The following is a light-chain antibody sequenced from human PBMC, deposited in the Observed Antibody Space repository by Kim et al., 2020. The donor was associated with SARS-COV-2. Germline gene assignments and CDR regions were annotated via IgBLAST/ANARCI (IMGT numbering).Light chain of an antibody. J-gene: IGKJ2*01. CDR3: QQFNNLVT. Sequence: AIQLTQSPSSLSASVGDRVTITCRASQGISSSVAWYQQKPGKAPKLLIYDASSLERGVPSRFSGSGSGTDFTLTISSLQPEDVATYSSQQFNNLVTLGQGPKLEL. CDR2: DAS. CDR1: QGISSS. V-gene: IGKV1D-13*01.